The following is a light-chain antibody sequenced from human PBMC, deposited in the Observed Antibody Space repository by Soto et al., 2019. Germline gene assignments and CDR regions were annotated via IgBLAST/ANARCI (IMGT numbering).Light chain of an antibody. CDR2: DAS. CDR3: QQRSHWPPVT. V-gene: IGKV3-11*01. CDR1: QSVSSY. J-gene: IGKJ4*01. Sequence: EIVLTQSPATLSLSPGERATLSCRASQSVSSYLAWYQQKPGQAPRLLIYDASNRATGIPARFSGSGSGTDINLTISSLEPEDDAIDYCQQRSHWPPVTFGGGTKVEIK.